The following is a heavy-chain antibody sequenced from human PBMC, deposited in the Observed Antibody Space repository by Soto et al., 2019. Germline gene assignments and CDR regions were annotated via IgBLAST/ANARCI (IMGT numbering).Heavy chain of an antibody. CDR3: AREGVRGMDV. Sequence: QVQLVQSGAEVKKPGASVKVSCKASGYTFTSYDINWVRQATGQGLEGMGWRNPNSGNTGYAQTFQGRVTRTTNTYLSTAYMALSSLRSEATAVYYCAREGVRGMDVWGQGTRVPVSS. J-gene: IGHJ6*02. V-gene: IGHV1-8*01. D-gene: IGHD3-16*01. CDR1: GYTFTSYD. CDR2: RNPNSGNT.